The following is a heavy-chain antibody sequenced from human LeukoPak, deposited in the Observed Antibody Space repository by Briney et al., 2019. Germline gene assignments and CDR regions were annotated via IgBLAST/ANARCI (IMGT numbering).Heavy chain of an antibody. CDR1: GFTFSSYC. Sequence: GGSLRLSCAASGFTFSSYCMSWVRQAPGKGLEWVANIKQDGSEKYYVDSVKGRFTISRDNAKNSLYLQMNSLRAEDTAVYYCARINTYYYDSSGFLRLDVTDYWGQGTLVTVSS. D-gene: IGHD3-22*01. J-gene: IGHJ4*02. CDR3: ARINTYYYDSSGFLRLDVTDY. V-gene: IGHV3-7*01. CDR2: IKQDGSEK.